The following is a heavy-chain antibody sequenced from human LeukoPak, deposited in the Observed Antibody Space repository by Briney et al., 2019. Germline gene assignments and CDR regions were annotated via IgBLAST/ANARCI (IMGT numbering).Heavy chain of an antibody. CDR1: GFTFSSYS. CDR3: ARDSSHYYDSSGYPLGY. V-gene: IGHV3-21*01. J-gene: IGHJ4*02. Sequence: PGGSLRLSCAASGFTFSSYSMNWVRQAPGKGLEWVSSISSSSSYIYYADSVKGRFTISRDNAKNSLYLQMNSLRAEDTAVYYCARDSSHYYDSSGYPLGYWGQGTLVTASS. D-gene: IGHD3-22*01. CDR2: ISSSSSYI.